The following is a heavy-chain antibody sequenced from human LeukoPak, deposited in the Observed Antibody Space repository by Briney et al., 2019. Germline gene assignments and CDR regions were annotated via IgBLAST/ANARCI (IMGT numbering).Heavy chain of an antibody. CDR1: GYTFTGYY. CDR3: ARAPLQDIVDSKKENNSFDP. J-gene: IGHJ5*02. D-gene: IGHD2-15*01. CDR2: INPNSGGT. V-gene: IGHV1-2*02. Sequence: GASVKVSCKASGYTFTGYYMHWVRQAPGQGLEWMGWINPNSGGTNYAQNVQGRVTMTRDTAISTAYMELSRLRSDDTAMYYCARAPLQDIVDSKKENNSFDPWGQGTLVTVSS.